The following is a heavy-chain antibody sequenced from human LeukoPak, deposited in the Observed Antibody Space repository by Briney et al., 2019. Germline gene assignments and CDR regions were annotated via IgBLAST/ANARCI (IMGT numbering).Heavy chain of an antibody. J-gene: IGHJ3*02. Sequence: SETLSLXCTVSGGSIGSTTYYWDWIRQPPGKELECIGSIYYSGITYYNPSLKSRVTISLDTSKNQFSLRLSSVTAADTAVYYCARYKQSGTYYDAFDIWGQGTMVTVSS. D-gene: IGHD1-26*01. CDR2: IYYSGIT. CDR3: ARYKQSGTYYDAFDI. CDR1: GGSIGSTTYY. V-gene: IGHV4-39*01.